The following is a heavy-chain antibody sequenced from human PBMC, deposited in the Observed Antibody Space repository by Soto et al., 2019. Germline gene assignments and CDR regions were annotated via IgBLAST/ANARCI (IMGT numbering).Heavy chain of an antibody. D-gene: IGHD2-2*02. V-gene: IGHV4-30-4*01. J-gene: IGHJ5*02. CDR3: ARSLPAAILEHNWFDP. Sequence: PSETLSLTCTVSGCSISSGDYYWSWIRQPPGKGLEWIGYIYYSGSTYYNPSLKSRVTISVDTSKNQFSLKLSSVTAADTAVYYCARSLPAAILEHNWFDPWGQGTLVTVSS. CDR2: IYYSGST. CDR1: GCSISSGDYY.